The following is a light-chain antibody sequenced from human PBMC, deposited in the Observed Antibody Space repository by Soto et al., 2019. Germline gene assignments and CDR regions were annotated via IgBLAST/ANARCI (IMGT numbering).Light chain of an antibody. CDR2: DVS. Sequence: QSALTQPASVSGSPGQSITISCTGTSSDVGGYNYVSWYQQHPGKAPTLMIYDVSNRPSGVSNRFSGSKSGNTASLTISGLQAEEEADYYCISYTSSSTLLYVFGTGTKRTVL. V-gene: IGLV2-14*01. CDR1: SSDVGGYNY. J-gene: IGLJ1*01. CDR3: ISYTSSSTLLYV.